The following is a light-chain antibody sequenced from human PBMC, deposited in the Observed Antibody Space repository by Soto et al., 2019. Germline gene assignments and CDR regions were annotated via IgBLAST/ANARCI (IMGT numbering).Light chain of an antibody. V-gene: IGKV1-5*03. CDR3: QHYIGHPYT. Sequence: DIQMTQSPSTLSASVGDRVTITCRANQGISTFLAWYQQRPGKAPNLLIYEASILESGVPSRFSGSGSGTEFTLTIISLQPDDFATYYCQHYIGHPYTFGQGTKLEIE. CDR1: QGISTF. J-gene: IGKJ2*01. CDR2: EAS.